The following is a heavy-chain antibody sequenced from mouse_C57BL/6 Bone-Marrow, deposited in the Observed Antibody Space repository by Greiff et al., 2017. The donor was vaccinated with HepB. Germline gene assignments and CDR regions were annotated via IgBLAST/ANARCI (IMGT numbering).Heavy chain of an antibody. J-gene: IGHJ3*01. D-gene: IGHD1-1*01. CDR1: GYSFPGYY. Sequence: VQLKQSGPELVKPGASVKISCKASGYSFPGYYMHWVKQSHGNILDWIGYIYPYNGVSSYNQKFKGKATLTVDKSSSTAYMELRSLTSEDAAVYFCAKPYYYGSSSWFAYWGQGTLVTVSA. CDR2: IYPYNGVS. CDR3: AKPYYYGSSSWFAY. V-gene: IGHV1-31*01.